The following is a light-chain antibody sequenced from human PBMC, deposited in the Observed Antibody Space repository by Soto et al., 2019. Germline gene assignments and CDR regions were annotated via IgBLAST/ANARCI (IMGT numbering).Light chain of an antibody. CDR1: QSVSSY. Sequence: EIVLTQSPATLSLSPGERATLSCRASQSVSSYLAWYQQKPGQAPRLLIYDASNRATGIPARFSGSGSGTDFTLTISSLEPEYFAVYYCQQRSNWSATFGGGTKVEIK. V-gene: IGKV3-11*01. CDR3: QQRSNWSAT. CDR2: DAS. J-gene: IGKJ4*01.